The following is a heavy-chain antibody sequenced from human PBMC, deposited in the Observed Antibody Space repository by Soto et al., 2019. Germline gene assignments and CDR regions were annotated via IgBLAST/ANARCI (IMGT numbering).Heavy chain of an antibody. CDR3: ARLNYYGSGSYFYYYYYMDV. Sequence: GGSLRLSCAASGFTFSSYWMHWVRQAPGKGLVWVSRINSDGSSTSYADSVKGRFTISRDNAKNTLYLQMNSLRAEDTAVYYCARLNYYGSGSYFYYYYYMDVWGKGTTVTVSS. J-gene: IGHJ6*03. CDR2: INSDGSST. V-gene: IGHV3-74*01. CDR1: GFTFSSYW. D-gene: IGHD3-10*01.